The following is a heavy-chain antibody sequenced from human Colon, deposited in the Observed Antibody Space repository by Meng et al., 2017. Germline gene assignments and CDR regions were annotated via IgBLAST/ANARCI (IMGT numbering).Heavy chain of an antibody. D-gene: IGHD3-10*02. CDR3: ARVSSATSHPRFDP. V-gene: IGHV4-30-4*01. J-gene: IGHJ5*02. CDR2: IYYTGST. CDR1: GDSLSSGDYY. Sequence: QVQLQESGPGLVKPSQTLSLTCTVSGDSLSSGDYYWSWVRQPPGKGLEWIGYIYYTGSTYYNPSLKSRATISVDTSKNQFFLKLNSVTAADTAVHYCARVSSATSHPRFDPWGQGTLVTVSS.